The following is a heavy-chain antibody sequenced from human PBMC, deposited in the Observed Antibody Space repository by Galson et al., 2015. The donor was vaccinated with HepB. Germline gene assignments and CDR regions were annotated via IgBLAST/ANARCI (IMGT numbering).Heavy chain of an antibody. CDR2: ISSSGGTI. D-gene: IGHD6-19*01. Sequence: SLRLSCAASGFTFSSYAMSWVRQAPGKGLEWVSYISSSGGTIYYADSVKGRFTISRDNAKNSLYLQMDRLRAEDTAVYYCARDRDSGWLGIRFDYWGQGTLVTVSS. CDR1: GFTFSSYA. CDR3: ARDRDSGWLGIRFDY. V-gene: IGHV3-48*03. J-gene: IGHJ4*02.